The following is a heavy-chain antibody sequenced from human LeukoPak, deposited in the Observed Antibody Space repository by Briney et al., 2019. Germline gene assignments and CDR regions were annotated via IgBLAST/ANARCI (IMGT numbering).Heavy chain of an antibody. D-gene: IGHD3-16*01. V-gene: IGHV4-59*11. CDR3: AAQGSIMDWFDP. Sequence: PSETLSLTCTVSGGSISSHYWSWIRQPPGKGLEWIGYIYYSGSTNYNPSLKSRVTISVDTSKNQFSLKLSSVTAADTAVYYCAAQGSIMDWFDPWGQGTLVTVSS. J-gene: IGHJ5*02. CDR2: IYYSGST. CDR1: GGSISSHY.